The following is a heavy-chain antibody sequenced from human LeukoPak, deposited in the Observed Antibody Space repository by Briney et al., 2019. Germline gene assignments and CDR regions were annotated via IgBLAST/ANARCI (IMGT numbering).Heavy chain of an antibody. CDR1: GFTFSSYS. J-gene: IGHJ4*02. Sequence: GGSLRLSCAASGFTFSSYSMNWVRQAPGKGLEWVSYISRSSSTIYYADSVKGRFTISRDNAKNSLYLQMNSLRDEDTAVYYCARAYYDFWSGYPDYWGQGTLVTVSS. CDR3: ARAYYDFWSGYPDY. CDR2: ISRSSSTI. V-gene: IGHV3-48*02. D-gene: IGHD3-3*01.